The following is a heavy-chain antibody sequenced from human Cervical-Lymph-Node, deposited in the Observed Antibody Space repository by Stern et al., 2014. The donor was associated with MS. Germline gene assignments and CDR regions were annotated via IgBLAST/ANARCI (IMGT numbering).Heavy chain of an antibody. J-gene: IGHJ4*02. V-gene: IGHV3-53*01. CDR1: GFTVSRSY. D-gene: IGHD3-10*01. CDR3: ARDPNYGSGY. Sequence: EVQLVESGGGFMQPGGALSLSCAASGFTVSRSYMSWVRQAPGKGLEWVSVIYSAGTTYYADSVKGRFTISRDNSKNTLNLQMNSLRAEDTAVYYCARDPNYGSGYWGQGTLVTVSS. CDR2: IYSAGTT.